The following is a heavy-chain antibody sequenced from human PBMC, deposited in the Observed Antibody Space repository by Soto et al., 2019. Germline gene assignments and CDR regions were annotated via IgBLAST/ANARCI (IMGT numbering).Heavy chain of an antibody. CDR1: GGSISSYY. Sequence: SETLSLTCTVSGGSISSYYWSWIRQPPGKGLEWIGYIYYSGSTNYNPSLKSRVTISVDTSKNQFSLKLSSVTAADTAVYYCARGWDSSGWYYYYYGMDVWGQGTTVTVSS. D-gene: IGHD6-19*01. J-gene: IGHJ6*02. CDR3: ARGWDSSGWYYYYYGMDV. V-gene: IGHV4-59*01. CDR2: IYYSGST.